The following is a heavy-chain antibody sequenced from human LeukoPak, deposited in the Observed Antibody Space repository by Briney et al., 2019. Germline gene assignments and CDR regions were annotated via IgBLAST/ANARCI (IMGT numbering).Heavy chain of an antibody. D-gene: IGHD3-10*01. CDR1: GGSISSYY. Sequence: AETPSLTCTVSGGSISSYYWSWIRQPAGKGLEWIGRIYTSGSTNYNPSLKSRVTMSVDTSKNQFSLKLSSVTAADTAVYYCARDSYYYGSGSYPRYWGQGTLVTVSS. J-gene: IGHJ4*02. V-gene: IGHV4-4*07. CDR2: IYTSGST. CDR3: ARDSYYYGSGSYPRY.